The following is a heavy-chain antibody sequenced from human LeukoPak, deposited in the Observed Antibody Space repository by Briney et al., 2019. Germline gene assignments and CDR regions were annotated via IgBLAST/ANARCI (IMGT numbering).Heavy chain of an antibody. CDR2: MNPNSGNT. D-gene: IGHD3-10*01. CDR1: GYTFTSYD. CDR3: ARMAWVRGVITYYYGMDV. J-gene: IGHJ6*02. V-gene: IGHV1-8*01. Sequence: ASVKVSCKASGYTFTSYDINWVRQATGQGLEWMGWMNPNSGNTGYAQKFQGRVTMTRNTSISTAYMELSSLRSEDTAVYYCARMAWVRGVITYYYGMDVWGQGTTVTVSS.